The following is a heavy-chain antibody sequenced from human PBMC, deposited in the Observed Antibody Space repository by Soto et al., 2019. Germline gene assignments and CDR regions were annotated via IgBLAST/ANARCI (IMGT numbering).Heavy chain of an antibody. Sequence: QVQLVQSGAEVKKPGSSVKVSCKASGGTFSSYTISWVRQAPGQGLEWMGRIIPILGIANYAQKFQGRVTITADKSTSTAYMELSSLRSEDTAVYYCAREEGGSYSYYDGMDVWGQGTTVTVSS. V-gene: IGHV1-69*08. CDR1: GGTFSSYT. J-gene: IGHJ6*02. D-gene: IGHD1-26*01. CDR2: IIPILGIA. CDR3: AREEGGSYSYYDGMDV.